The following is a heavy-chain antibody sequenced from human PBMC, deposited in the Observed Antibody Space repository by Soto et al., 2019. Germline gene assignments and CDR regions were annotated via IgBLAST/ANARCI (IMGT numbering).Heavy chain of an antibody. V-gene: IGHV1-18*01. J-gene: IGHJ6*02. D-gene: IGHD1-26*01. CDR2: ISHYNGKT. CDR1: GYTFTNFG. CDR3: ASQPGVVGAADPYGMEV. Sequence: QVHLVQSGAEVKKPGASVNVSCKASGYTFTNFGLNWVRQAPGQGLEWMTWISHYNGKTDYEQKVQGRVTGTTATSTATAYMEMASLAADDPAVYYCASQPGVVGAADPYGMEVWGQGTTVTVSS.